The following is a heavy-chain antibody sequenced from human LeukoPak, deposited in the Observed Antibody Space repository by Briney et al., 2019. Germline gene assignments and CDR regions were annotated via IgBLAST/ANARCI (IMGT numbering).Heavy chain of an antibody. V-gene: IGHV4-59*08. CDR3: ARYDFWSGCLDY. Sequence: SETLSLTCTVSGGSISSYYWSWIRQPPGKGLEWIGYIYYSGSTNYNPSLKSRVTISVDTSKNQFSLKLSSVTAADTAVYYCARYDFWSGCLDYWGQGTLVTVSS. CDR1: GGSISSYY. D-gene: IGHD3-3*01. J-gene: IGHJ4*02. CDR2: IYYSGST.